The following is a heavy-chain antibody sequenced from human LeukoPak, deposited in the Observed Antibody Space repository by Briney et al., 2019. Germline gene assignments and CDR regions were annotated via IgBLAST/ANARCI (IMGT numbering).Heavy chain of an antibody. CDR1: GYSIRSGYH. J-gene: IGHJ4*02. D-gene: IGHD6-13*01. Sequence: SETLSLTCSVSGYSIRSGYHWAWIRQSPGKGLEWLGSIYQSGSTYDNPSLKSRVTMSVDTSRNQLSLKVTSVTAADTAVYYCARGVIAAGGNDFDYWGQGTLVTVSS. CDR2: IYQSGST. V-gene: IGHV4-38-2*02. CDR3: ARGVIAAGGNDFDY.